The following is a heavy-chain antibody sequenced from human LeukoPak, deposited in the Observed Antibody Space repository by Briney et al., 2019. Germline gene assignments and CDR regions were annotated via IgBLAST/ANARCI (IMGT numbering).Heavy chain of an antibody. V-gene: IGHV3-21*01. CDR1: GSTFSSYS. J-gene: IGHJ4*02. CDR2: ISSSSSYI. CDR3: ARDHTPSDYYGSGSYYSLGY. Sequence: PGGSLRLSCAASGSTFSSYSMNWVRQAPGKGLEWVSSISSSSSYIHYADSVKGRFTISRDNAKNSLYLQMNSLRAEDTAVYYCARDHTPSDYYGSGSYYSLGYWGQGTLVTVSS. D-gene: IGHD3-10*01.